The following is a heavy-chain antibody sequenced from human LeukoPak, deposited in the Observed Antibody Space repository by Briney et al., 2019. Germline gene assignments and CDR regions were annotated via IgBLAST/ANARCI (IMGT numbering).Heavy chain of an antibody. CDR1: GFTFSSYW. CDR3: ARLYSSSLGLDY. V-gene: IGHV3-74*01. CDR2: INSDGSST. J-gene: IGHJ4*02. Sequence: GGSLRLSCAASGFTFSSYWMHWVRQAPGKGLVWVSRINSDGSSTNYAASVKGRFTISRDNANNTLYLQMNSLRAEDTAVYYCARLYSSSLGLDYWGQGILVTVSS. D-gene: IGHD6-6*01.